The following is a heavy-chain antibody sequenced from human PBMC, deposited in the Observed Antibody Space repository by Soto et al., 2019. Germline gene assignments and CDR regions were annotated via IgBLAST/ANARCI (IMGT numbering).Heavy chain of an antibody. D-gene: IGHD7-27*01. CDR3: ARLGPGFRRPYYMDV. Sequence: SETLSLTCTVSGGSISSYYWSWIRQPPGKGLEWIGYVFYSGTSNYNPSLKSRVTISVDTSKTQFSLRLSSVTAADTAVYYCARLGPGFRRPYYMDVWGKGTTVTVS. J-gene: IGHJ6*03. V-gene: IGHV4-59*08. CDR1: GGSISSYY. CDR2: VFYSGTS.